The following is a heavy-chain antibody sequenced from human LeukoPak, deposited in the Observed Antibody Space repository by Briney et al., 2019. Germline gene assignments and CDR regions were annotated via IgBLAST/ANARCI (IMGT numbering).Heavy chain of an antibody. CDR1: GFNFDDYA. CDR3: AKNRLVMVRGVINY. J-gene: IGHJ4*02. CDR2: RNWKTGNG. Sequence: GRSLRLSCAVSGFNFDDYAMHWFRQAPGRGLEWVSGRNWKTGNGIYADSVKGRFTISRDNSKNTLYLQMNSLRAEDTAVYYCAKNRLVMVRGVINYWGQGTLVTVSS. D-gene: IGHD3-10*01. V-gene: IGHV3-9*01.